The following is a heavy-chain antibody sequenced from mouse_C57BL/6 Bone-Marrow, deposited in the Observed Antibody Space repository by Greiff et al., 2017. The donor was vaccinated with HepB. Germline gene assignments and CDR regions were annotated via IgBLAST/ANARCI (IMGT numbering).Heavy chain of an antibody. Sequence: QVQLKQSGAELVRPGASVKLSCKASGYTFTDYYINWVKQRPGQGLEWIARIYSGSGNTYYNEKFKGKATLTAEKSSSTAYMQLSSLTSEDSAVYFCARGLLRGDYYAMDYWGQGTSVTVSS. CDR1: GYTFTDYY. CDR3: ARGLLRGDYYAMDY. CDR2: IYSGSGNT. V-gene: IGHV1-76*01. J-gene: IGHJ4*01. D-gene: IGHD2-3*01.